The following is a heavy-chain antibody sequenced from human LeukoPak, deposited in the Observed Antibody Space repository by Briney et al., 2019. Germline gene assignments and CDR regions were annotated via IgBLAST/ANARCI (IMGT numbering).Heavy chain of an antibody. CDR3: VKGKTSPDF. J-gene: IGHJ4*02. Sequence: GGSLRLSCAVSGFSFSGYGMHWVRQAPGKGLEWVAVIWNDGINTYYEDSVKGRFTISRDNSKYRVYLQMNSLRVEDMAVYYCVKGKTSPDFRGQGTLVTVSS. CDR1: GFSFSGYG. V-gene: IGHV3-33*06. CDR2: IWNDGINT. D-gene: IGHD2/OR15-2a*01.